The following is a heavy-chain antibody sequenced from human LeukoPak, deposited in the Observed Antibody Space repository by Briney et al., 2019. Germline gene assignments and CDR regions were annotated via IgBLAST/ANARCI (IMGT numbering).Heavy chain of an antibody. D-gene: IGHD6-19*01. V-gene: IGHV4-34*01. CDR1: SGSFSNYC. CDR3: ARDAYSSGWSYFDY. J-gene: IGHJ4*02. Sequence: SSETLSLTCAVYSGSFSNYCWSWIRQPPGKGLEWIGEINQSGSTNYNPSLKSRVTISVDTSKNHFSLKLSSVTAADTAVYYCARDAYSSGWSYFDYWGQGTLVTVSS. CDR2: INQSGST.